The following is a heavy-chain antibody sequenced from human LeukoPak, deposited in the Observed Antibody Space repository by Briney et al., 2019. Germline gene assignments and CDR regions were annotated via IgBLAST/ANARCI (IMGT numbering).Heavy chain of an antibody. CDR2: ISGSGGST. D-gene: IGHD2-15*01. CDR1: GFTFSSYA. V-gene: IGHV3-23*01. CDR3: AKDRVNCSGGSCYGWFDP. Sequence: PGGSLRLSCAASGFTFSSYAMSWVRQAPGKGLEWVSAISGSGGSTYYADSVKGRFTISRDNSKNTLYLQMNSLRAEDTAVYYCAKDRVNCSGGSCYGWFDPWGQGTLVTVSS. J-gene: IGHJ5*02.